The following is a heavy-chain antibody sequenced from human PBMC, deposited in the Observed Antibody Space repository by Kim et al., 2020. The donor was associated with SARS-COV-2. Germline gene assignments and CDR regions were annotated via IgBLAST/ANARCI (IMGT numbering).Heavy chain of an antibody. CDR2: FYFSGTT. CDR3: AIFDCSYGRYFFDY. V-gene: IGHV4-39*01. CDR1: GGIIRISSDY. Sequence: SETLSLTCTVSGGIIRISSDYWGWIRHPPRKGLEWFGLFYFSGTTYYNLSLKSRVTISVDTSKNQFSLMLISVTAADTAVYFCAIFDCSYGRYFFDYWGQGTLVTASS. D-gene: IGHD5-18*01. J-gene: IGHJ4*02.